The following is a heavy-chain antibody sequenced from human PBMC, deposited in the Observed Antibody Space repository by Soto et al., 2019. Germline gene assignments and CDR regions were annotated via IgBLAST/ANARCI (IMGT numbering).Heavy chain of an antibody. Sequence: QVQLQESGPGLVKPSETLSLTCTVSGGSISSYYWSWIRQPPGKGLEWIGYIYYSGSTNYNPSLKSRVTISVDTSKNQCSLKLSSVTAADTAVYYCARGALTGTTHWFDPWGQGTLVTVSS. J-gene: IGHJ5*02. V-gene: IGHV4-59*01. CDR3: ARGALTGTTHWFDP. CDR1: GGSISSYY. CDR2: IYYSGST. D-gene: IGHD1-7*01.